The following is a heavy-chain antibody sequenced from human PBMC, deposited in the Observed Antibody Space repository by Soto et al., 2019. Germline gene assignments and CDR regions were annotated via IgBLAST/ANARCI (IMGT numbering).Heavy chain of an antibody. V-gene: IGHV3-33*01. CDR3: ARALDYDSSPLDY. D-gene: IGHD3-3*01. J-gene: IGHJ4*02. Sequence: SGGSLRLSCAASGFTFSSYGMHWVRQAPGKGLEWVAVIWYDGSNKYYADSVKGRFTISRDNSKNTLYLQMNSLRAEDTAVYYCARALDYDSSPLDYWGQGTLVTVSS. CDR1: GFTFSSYG. CDR2: IWYDGSNK.